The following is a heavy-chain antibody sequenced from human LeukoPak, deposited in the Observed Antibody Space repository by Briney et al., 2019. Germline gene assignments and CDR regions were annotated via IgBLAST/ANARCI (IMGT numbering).Heavy chain of an antibody. J-gene: IGHJ4*02. D-gene: IGHD4-17*01. Sequence: ASVKVSCKASGYTLTGYYMHWVRQAPGQGREWMGWINPNSGATNYAQKFQGRVTMTSDTSISTGYMELSRLRSDDSAVYYGGRVMDRRDRLRVGYWGQGTLVTVSS. V-gene: IGHV1-2*02. CDR2: INPNSGAT. CDR1: GYTLTGYY. CDR3: GRVMDRRDRLRVGY.